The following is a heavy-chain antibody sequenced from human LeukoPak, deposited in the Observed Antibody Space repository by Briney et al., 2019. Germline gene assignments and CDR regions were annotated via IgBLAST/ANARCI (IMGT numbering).Heavy chain of an antibody. Sequence: GGSLRLSCAASGFTFSSYAMSWVRQAPGKGLEWVSAISGSGGSTYYADSVKGRFTISRDNSKNSLYLQMNGLTVEDTAVYYCARGVALGYWGQGTLVTVSS. D-gene: IGHD3-3*01. CDR2: ISGSGGST. CDR3: ARGVALGY. CDR1: GFTFSSYA. J-gene: IGHJ4*02. V-gene: IGHV3-23*01.